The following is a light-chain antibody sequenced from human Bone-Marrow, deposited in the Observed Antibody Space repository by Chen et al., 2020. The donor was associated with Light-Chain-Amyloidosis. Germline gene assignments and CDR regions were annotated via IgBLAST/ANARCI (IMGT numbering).Light chain of an antibody. CDR2: RDT. CDR3: QSADSSGTYEVI. Sequence: SYELTQPPSVSVSPGQTARITCSGDDLPTKYAYWYQQKPGQAPVLVIHRDTERPSGISERFVGSSSGTTATLTISGGQAEDEADYHCQSADSSGTYEVIFGGGTKLTVL. CDR1: DLPTKY. V-gene: IGLV3-25*03. J-gene: IGLJ2*01.